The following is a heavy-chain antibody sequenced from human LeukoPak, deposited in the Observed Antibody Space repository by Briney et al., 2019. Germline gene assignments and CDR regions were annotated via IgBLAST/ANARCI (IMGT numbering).Heavy chain of an antibody. CDR2: IKEDGTEK. D-gene: IGHD3-16*02. J-gene: IGHJ4*02. CDR1: GFMFSNYW. CDR3: ARDYLWGNYRSFDY. V-gene: IGHV3-7*01. Sequence: GGSLRLSCAASGFMFSNYWMSWVRQAPGKGLEWVANIKEDGTEKKYVDSVKGRFTMSRDNTKRSLYLQMNSLRVEDTAVYYCARDYLWGNYRSFDYWGQGALVTVSS.